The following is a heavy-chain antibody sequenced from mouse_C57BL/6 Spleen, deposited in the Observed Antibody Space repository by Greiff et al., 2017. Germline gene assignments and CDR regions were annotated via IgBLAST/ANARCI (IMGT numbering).Heavy chain of an antibody. CDR1: GYTFTDYE. Sequence: QVQLQQSGAELVRPGASVTLSCKASGYTFTDYEMHWVKQTPVHGLEWIGAIDPETGGTAYNQKFKGKAILTADKSSSTAYMELRSLTSEDSAVYYCTRGGLDSSGYADYWGQGTTLTVSS. CDR2: IDPETGGT. CDR3: TRGGLDSSGYADY. J-gene: IGHJ2*01. D-gene: IGHD3-2*02. V-gene: IGHV1-15*01.